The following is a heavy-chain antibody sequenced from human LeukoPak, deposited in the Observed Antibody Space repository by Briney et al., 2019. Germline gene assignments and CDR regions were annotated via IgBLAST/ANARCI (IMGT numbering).Heavy chain of an antibody. J-gene: IGHJ4*02. D-gene: IGHD4-17*01. Sequence: GGSLRLSCAASGFTFSSYGMHWVRQAPGKGLEWVAFIRYDGSNKYYADSVKGRFTISRDNSKNTLYLQMNSLRAEDTAVYYCAKAVGTTVTHLFGFDDWGQGTLVSVSS. CDR3: AKAVGTTVTHLFGFDD. CDR1: GFTFSSYG. CDR2: IRYDGSNK. V-gene: IGHV3-30*02.